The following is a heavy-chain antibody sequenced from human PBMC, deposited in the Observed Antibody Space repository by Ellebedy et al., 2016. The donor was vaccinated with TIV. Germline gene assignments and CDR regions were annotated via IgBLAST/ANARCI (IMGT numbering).Heavy chain of an antibody. D-gene: IGHD1-26*01. V-gene: IGHV3-74*01. CDR1: GFTVSSNY. CDR2: INSDGSST. CDR3: ARGSVVGATYYFDY. J-gene: IGHJ4*02. Sequence: GGSLRLSXAASGFTVSSNYMSWVRQAPGKGLVWVSRINSDGSSTSYADSVKGRFTISRDNAKNTLYLQMNSLRAEDTAVYYCARGSVVGATYYFDYWGQGTLVTVSS.